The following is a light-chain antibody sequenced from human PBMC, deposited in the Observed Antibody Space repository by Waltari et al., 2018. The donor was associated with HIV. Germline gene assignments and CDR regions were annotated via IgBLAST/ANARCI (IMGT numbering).Light chain of an antibody. CDR1: SSNIGSNP. V-gene: IGLV1-44*01. Sequence: QSVLTQPPSASGTPGQRVPFSCSGSSSNIGSNPVDWYQKLPGTAPRLLIYNNNHRPSGVPDRFSGSKSGTSASLAISGLQSEDEADYYCAAWDDSLNGHVLFGGGTKLTVL. CDR3: AAWDDSLNGHVL. J-gene: IGLJ2*01. CDR2: NNN.